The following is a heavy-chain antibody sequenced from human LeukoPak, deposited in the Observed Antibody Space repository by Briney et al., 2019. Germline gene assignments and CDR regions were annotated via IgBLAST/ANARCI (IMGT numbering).Heavy chain of an antibody. Sequence: ASVKVSCKVSGYTLTELSMHWVRQAPGKGLEWMGGFDPEDGGTIYAQKFQGRVTMTEDTSTDTAYMELSSLRSDDTAVYYCARDRKAYYDFWSGDDAFDIWGQGTMVTVSS. CDR2: FDPEDGGT. J-gene: IGHJ3*02. V-gene: IGHV1-24*01. CDR1: GYTLTELS. CDR3: ARDRKAYYDFWSGDDAFDI. D-gene: IGHD3-3*01.